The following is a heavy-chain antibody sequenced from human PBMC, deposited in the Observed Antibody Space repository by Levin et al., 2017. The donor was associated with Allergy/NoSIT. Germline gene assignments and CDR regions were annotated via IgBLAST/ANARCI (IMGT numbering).Heavy chain of an antibody. CDR1: GGSISSSSYY. Sequence: SETLSLTCTVSGGSISSSSYYWGWIRQPPGKGLEWIGSIYYSGSTYYNPSLKSRVTISVDTSKNQFSLKLSSVTAADTAVYYCARELLWFGESGPFDPWGQGTLVTVSS. V-gene: IGHV4-39*07. D-gene: IGHD3-10*01. J-gene: IGHJ5*02. CDR2: IYYSGST. CDR3: ARELLWFGESGPFDP.